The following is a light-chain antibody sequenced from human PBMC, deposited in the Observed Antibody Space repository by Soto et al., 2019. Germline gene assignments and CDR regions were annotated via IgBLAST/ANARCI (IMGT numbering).Light chain of an antibody. CDR3: QQYGSRPYI. CDR1: QTINSW. J-gene: IGKJ2*01. CDR2: KAS. V-gene: IGKV1-5*03. Sequence: IQMTQSPSTLSASVGDRVTLTCRASQTINSWLAWYQQKPGKAPRLLIYKASILESGVPSRFSGSGSGTAFTLTISSLQPDDFSTYYCQQYGSRPYIFGQGTELDIK.